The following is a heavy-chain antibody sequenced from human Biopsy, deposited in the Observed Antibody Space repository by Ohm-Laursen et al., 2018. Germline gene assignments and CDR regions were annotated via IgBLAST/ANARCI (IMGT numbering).Heavy chain of an antibody. CDR1: GGSISSGGSY. CDR2: IFNSANT. CDR3: ARGDYFDSNGYFWFDP. D-gene: IGHD3-22*01. Sequence: TLSLTCTVSGGSISSGGSYWSWIRKRPGKGLEWIGYIFNSANTYYNQSLKNLITISGDTSKNQFSLKLNSVTAADTAMYYCARGDYFDSNGYFWFDPWGQGTLVTVLS. V-gene: IGHV4-31*01. J-gene: IGHJ5*02.